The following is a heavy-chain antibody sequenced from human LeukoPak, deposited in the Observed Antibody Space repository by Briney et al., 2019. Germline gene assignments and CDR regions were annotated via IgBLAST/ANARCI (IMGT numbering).Heavy chain of an antibody. V-gene: IGHV3-30*18. CDR2: ISYDGSIK. CDR1: GFTFSSYG. CDR3: AKKLSGYSSLNNYFES. Sequence: XGGSLRLSCAASGFTFSSYGMHWVRQAPGKGLEWVAIISYDGSIKYYADSVKGRFTISRDDSKNTLYLQMNSLRPEDTAVYYCAKKLSGYSSLNNYFESWGQGTLVTVSS. D-gene: IGHD6-13*01. J-gene: IGHJ4*02.